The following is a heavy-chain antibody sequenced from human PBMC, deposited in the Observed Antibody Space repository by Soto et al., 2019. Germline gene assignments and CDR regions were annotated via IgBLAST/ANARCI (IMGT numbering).Heavy chain of an antibody. CDR2: IKSKTDGGTT. Sequence: EVQLVESGGGLVKPGGSLRLSCAASGFTFSNAWMSWVRQAPGKGLEWVGRIKSKTDGGTTDYAAPVKGRFTISRDDSKNTLYLQINSLKTEDTAVYYCTTDLLLSLAGRNQYYFDYWGQGTLVTVSS. D-gene: IGHD1-26*01. V-gene: IGHV3-15*01. J-gene: IGHJ4*02. CDR1: GFTFSNAW. CDR3: TTDLLLSLAGRNQYYFDY.